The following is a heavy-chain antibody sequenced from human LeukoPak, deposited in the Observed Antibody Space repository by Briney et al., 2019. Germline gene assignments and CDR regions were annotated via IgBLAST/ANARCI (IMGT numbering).Heavy chain of an antibody. V-gene: IGHV1-69*05. CDR3: AGLSYSGSYTADY. CDR1: GGTFSSYA. D-gene: IGHD1-26*01. CDR2: IIPIFGTA. J-gene: IGHJ4*02. Sequence: SVKVSCKASGGTFSSYAISWVRQAPGQGLEWMGRIIPIFGTANYAQKFQGRVTITTDESTSTAYMELSSLRSEDTAVYYCAGLSYSGSYTADYWGQGTLVTASS.